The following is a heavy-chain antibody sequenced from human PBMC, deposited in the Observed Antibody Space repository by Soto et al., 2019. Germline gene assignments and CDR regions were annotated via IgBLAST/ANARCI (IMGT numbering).Heavy chain of an antibody. Sequence: PGGSLRLSCAASGFRFSTYAMGWVRQAPGKGLEWVSVMSNSGADRYYTDSVKGRFTISRDNSKNTLYLQMNSLRAEDTAVYHCAFGNLSYYFDYWGQGTPVTVSS. CDR2: MSNSGADR. CDR3: AFGNLSYYFDY. D-gene: IGHD3-16*01. V-gene: IGHV3-23*01. J-gene: IGHJ4*02. CDR1: GFRFSTYA.